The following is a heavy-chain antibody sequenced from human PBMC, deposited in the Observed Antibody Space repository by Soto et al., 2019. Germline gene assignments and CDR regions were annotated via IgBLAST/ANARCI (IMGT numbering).Heavy chain of an antibody. D-gene: IGHD6-13*01. V-gene: IGHV4-59*01. J-gene: IGHJ4*01. Sequence: QVRLQESGPGLVKPSQTLSLTCDVSGVSISENHWRGIRQAPGKGLEWVGYVHFSGSTTYNPSLAPRLNISFDMSKSQVYLQLTSVSAADTAVHYCARFGAAAAHDDNWGRRVLVTVSS. CDR3: ARFGAAAAHDDN. CDR1: GVSISENH. CDR2: VHFSGST.